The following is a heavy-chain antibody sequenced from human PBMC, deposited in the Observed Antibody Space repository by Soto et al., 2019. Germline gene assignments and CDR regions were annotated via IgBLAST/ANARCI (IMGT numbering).Heavy chain of an antibody. CDR3: ARLKNDVLLWFGELTKSWFDP. Sequence: PSETLSLTCTVSGGSISSGGYYWTWIRQHPGKGLEWIGYIYYSGSTYYNPSLKSRVTISVDTSKNQFSLKVSSVTAADTAVYYCARLKNDVLLWFGELTKSWFDPWGQGTLVTVSS. CDR1: GGSISSGGYY. D-gene: IGHD3-10*01. CDR2: IYYSGST. V-gene: IGHV4-31*03. J-gene: IGHJ5*02.